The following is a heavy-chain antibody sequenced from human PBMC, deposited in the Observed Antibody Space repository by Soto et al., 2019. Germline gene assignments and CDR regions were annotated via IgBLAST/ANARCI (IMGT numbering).Heavy chain of an antibody. J-gene: IGHJ6*02. Sequence: SVKVSCKASGGTFSSYAISWVRQAPGQGLEWMGGIIPIFGTANYAQKFQGRVTITADESTSTAYMELSSLRSEDTAVYYCARGWDIVVVPAVNLFAAHQDGLAVWSRGSTVTGSS. D-gene: IGHD2-2*01. V-gene: IGHV1-69*13. CDR1: GGTFSSYA. CDR2: IIPIFGTA. CDR3: ARGWDIVVVPAVNLFAAHQDGLAV.